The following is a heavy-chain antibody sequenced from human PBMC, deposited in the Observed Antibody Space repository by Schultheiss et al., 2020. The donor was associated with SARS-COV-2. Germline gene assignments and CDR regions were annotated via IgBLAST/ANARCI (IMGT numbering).Heavy chain of an antibody. CDR2: MNPNSGNT. V-gene: IGHV1-8*02. Sequence: ASVKVSCKASGYTFTSYGISWVRQAPGQGLEWMGWMNPNSGNTGYAQKFQGRVTMTRNTSISTAYMELSSLRSDDTAVYYCARGRAPLFRGVIINNYYYYYMDVWGKGTTVTVSS. CDR1: GYTFTSYG. D-gene: IGHD3-10*01. J-gene: IGHJ6*03. CDR3: ARGRAPLFRGVIINNYYYYYMDV.